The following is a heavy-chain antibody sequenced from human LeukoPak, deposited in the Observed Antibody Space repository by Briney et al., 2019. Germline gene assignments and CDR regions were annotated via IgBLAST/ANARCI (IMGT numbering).Heavy chain of an antibody. Sequence: PGGSLRLSCAASGSTFSSFSMNWVRQAPGKGLEWVSTISDSGGSTFYADSVKGRFTISRDNSKNTLYLQMISLRDDDTAVYYCAKDHSSAWAFEYWGQGTLVTVSS. J-gene: IGHJ4*02. V-gene: IGHV3-23*01. CDR3: AKDHSSAWAFEY. D-gene: IGHD6-19*01. CDR1: GSTFSSFS. CDR2: ISDSGGST.